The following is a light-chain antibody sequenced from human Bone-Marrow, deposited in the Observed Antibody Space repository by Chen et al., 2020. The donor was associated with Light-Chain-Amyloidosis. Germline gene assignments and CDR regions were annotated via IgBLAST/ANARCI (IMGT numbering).Light chain of an antibody. CDR2: GSS. J-gene: IGKJ4*01. Sequence: EIVLTQSRGTLSLSPGEGANLSCRASQTLSSNYLTGYQQKFGQAPRLLIYGSSSRATGIPDRFTGSGSGTDFTLTINRLEPEDFAMYYCQQYGTSPLTFGGGTKVEIK. CDR3: QQYGTSPLT. CDR1: QTLSSNY. V-gene: IGKV3-20*01.